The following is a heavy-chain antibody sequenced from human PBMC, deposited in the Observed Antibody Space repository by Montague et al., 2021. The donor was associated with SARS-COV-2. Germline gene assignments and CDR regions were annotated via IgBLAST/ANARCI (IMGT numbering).Heavy chain of an antibody. J-gene: IGHJ6*02. Sequence: PALVKPTQTLTLTCTFSGFSLSTSGMCVSWIRQPPGKALEWLARIDWDDDKYYSTPLKARLTISKDTSKNQVVLTMTNMDPVDTATYYCARMTMSTAMDVGGQGTTVTVSS. V-gene: IGHV2-70*11. CDR3: ARMTMSTAMDV. D-gene: IGHD5/OR15-5a*01. CDR2: IDWDDDK. CDR1: GFSLSTSGMC.